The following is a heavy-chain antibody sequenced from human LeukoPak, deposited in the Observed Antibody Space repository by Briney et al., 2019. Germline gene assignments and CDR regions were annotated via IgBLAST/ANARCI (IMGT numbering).Heavy chain of an antibody. CDR3: AREGSSSKGFDY. V-gene: IGHV4-30-4*08. D-gene: IGHD6-6*01. CDR1: GGSIRSGYYY. J-gene: IGHJ4*02. Sequence: SQTLSLTCTLSGGSIRSGYYYWGWIRQPPGKGLEWIGYIYYSGSTYYNPSLTNRVTISVDTSKNQFSLKLSSVTAADTAVYYCAREGSSSKGFDYWGQGTLVTVSS. CDR2: IYYSGST.